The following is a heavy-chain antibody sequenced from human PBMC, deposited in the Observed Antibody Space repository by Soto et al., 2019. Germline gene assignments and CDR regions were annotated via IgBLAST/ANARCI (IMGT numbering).Heavy chain of an antibody. V-gene: IGHV4-4*07. D-gene: IGHD1-1*01. CDR3: ARESRSELGTVEY. CDR1: GASISNYY. CDR2: IYASGIT. J-gene: IGHJ4*01. Sequence: QVRLQESGPGLVKPSETLSLTCTVSGASISNYYWSWIQQPAGKGLECLGRIYASGITTNNPSLRSRVTMSVDTSKNQFSRNLNSVTAAYTAVYYCARESRSELGTVEYWGHGTLVTVSS.